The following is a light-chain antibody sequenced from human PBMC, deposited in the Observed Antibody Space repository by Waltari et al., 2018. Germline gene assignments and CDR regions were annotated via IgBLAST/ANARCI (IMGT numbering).Light chain of an antibody. CDR2: DVN. Sequence: QSALTQPRSVSGSPGQSVTISCTGTSSDVGGYDYVSCYQQHPGKAPNLMIYDVNKRPSGVPDRFSGSKSGNTASLTISGLQADDEADYYCCSYAGSQTSVFGGGTKVTVL. V-gene: IGLV2-11*01. CDR3: CSYAGSQTSV. J-gene: IGLJ2*01. CDR1: SSDVGGYDY.